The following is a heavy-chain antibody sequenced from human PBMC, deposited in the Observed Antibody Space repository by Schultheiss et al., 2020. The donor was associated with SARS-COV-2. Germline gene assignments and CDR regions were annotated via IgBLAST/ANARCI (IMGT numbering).Heavy chain of an antibody. CDR1: GFTFSSYG. J-gene: IGHJ3*01. Sequence: GGSLRLSCAASGFTFSSYGMHWVRQAPGKGLEWVAIMSHDGGNKYYVDSVKGRFTISRDNSKKTLYLQMNSLRVEDTAVYYCARDLKALVFFHHDAFDLWGQGTMVTVSS. V-gene: IGHV3-30*03. CDR2: MSHDGGNK. D-gene: IGHD5-18*01. CDR3: ARDLKALVFFHHDAFDL.